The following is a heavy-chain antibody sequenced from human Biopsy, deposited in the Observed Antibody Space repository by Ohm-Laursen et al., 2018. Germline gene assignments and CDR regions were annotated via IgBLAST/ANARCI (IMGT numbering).Heavy chain of an antibody. CDR1: GFTFSSYE. CDR3: ATDGAGSYNEN. Sequence: GSLRLSCAASGFTFSSYEMNWVRQAPGKGLEWVSYISSSGSTIYYADSVKGRFTVSRDNAKNSLYLEMNNLTVEDTAVYYCATDGAGSYNENWGQGTLASVSS. CDR2: ISSSGSTI. J-gene: IGHJ4*02. V-gene: IGHV3-48*03. D-gene: IGHD3-10*01.